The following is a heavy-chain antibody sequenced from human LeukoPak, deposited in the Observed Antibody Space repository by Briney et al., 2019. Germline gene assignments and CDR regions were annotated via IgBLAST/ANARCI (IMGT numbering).Heavy chain of an antibody. CDR3: ARVNIYYFGMDV. CDR1: GFTFSSYG. D-gene: IGHD1/OR15-1a*01. V-gene: IGHV3-33*01. J-gene: IGHJ6*02. Sequence: GGSLRLSCAASGFTFSSYGMHWVRQAPGKGLEWVAVIWYDGSNKFYADSVKGRFTISRDNSKDTLYLQMNSLRADDTAVYYCARVNIYYFGMDVWGQGTTVTVSS. CDR2: IWYDGSNK.